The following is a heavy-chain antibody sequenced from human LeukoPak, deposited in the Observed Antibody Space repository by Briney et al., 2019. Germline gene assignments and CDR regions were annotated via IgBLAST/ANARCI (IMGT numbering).Heavy chain of an antibody. V-gene: IGHV6-1*01. D-gene: IGHD6-19*01. Sequence: SQTLSLTRAISRDSVSSNSAAWNWIRQSPSRGLGWLGRTYYRSKWYDDYAVSVNSRMTINTDTSKNQFSLQLNSVTPEDTAVYYCARALIAVGAHYFDYWGQGNLVTVSS. CDR2: TYYRSKWYD. CDR1: RDSVSSNSAA. CDR3: ARALIAVGAHYFDY. J-gene: IGHJ4*02.